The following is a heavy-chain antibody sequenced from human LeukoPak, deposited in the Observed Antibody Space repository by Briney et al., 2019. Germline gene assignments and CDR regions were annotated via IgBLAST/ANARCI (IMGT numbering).Heavy chain of an antibody. CDR3: ARTAIAAAAFYNWFDS. Sequence: GGSLRLSCTVSGFTVSSNSMSWVRQAPGKGLEWVSFIYSAGSTHYPDSVKGRFTISIDNSKNTLYLQMNSLRAEDTAVYYCARTAIAAAAFYNWFDSWGQGTLVTVSS. V-gene: IGHV3-53*01. D-gene: IGHD6-13*01. CDR2: IYSAGST. J-gene: IGHJ5*01. CDR1: GFTVSSNS.